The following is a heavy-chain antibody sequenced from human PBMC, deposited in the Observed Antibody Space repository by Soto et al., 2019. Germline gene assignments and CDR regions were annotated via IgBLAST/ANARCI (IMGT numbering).Heavy chain of an antibody. CDR2: INTDASRT. CDR3: VRGASGRYYMDV. D-gene: IGHD3-10*01. J-gene: IGHJ6*03. Sequence: EVQLVESGGGXVQPGGSXXXXCXXXGXXXXXXXXXXXXQGPGKGLVWVSRINTDASRTNYADSVKGRFTISRDNAKNTVYLQVNSLRDEDTALYLCVRGASGRYYMDVWGKGTTVTVSS. V-gene: IGHV3-74*01. CDR1: GXXXXXXX.